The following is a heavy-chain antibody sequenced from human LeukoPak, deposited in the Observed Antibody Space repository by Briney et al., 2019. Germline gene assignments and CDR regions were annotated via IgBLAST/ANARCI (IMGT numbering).Heavy chain of an antibody. CDR3: ARANQFSGSGTYYNDF. D-gene: IGHD3-10*01. CDR1: GFTFSSFA. Sequence: PGGSLRLSCAASGFTFSSFAMHLVRQAPGKGLEYVSAISTSGGTTFYANSVKDRFTISRDNSKNTLYLHMGSLRPEDMAVYYCARANQFSGSGTYYNDFWGQGTLVTVSS. V-gene: IGHV3-64*01. J-gene: IGHJ4*02. CDR2: ISTSGGTT.